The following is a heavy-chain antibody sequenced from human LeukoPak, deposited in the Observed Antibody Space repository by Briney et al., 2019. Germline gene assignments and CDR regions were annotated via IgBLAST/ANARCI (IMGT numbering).Heavy chain of an antibody. V-gene: IGHV3-7*04. CDR2: NRQDENEK. D-gene: IGHD3-10*02. CDR1: GYIHCIYW. J-gene: IGHJ6*02. Sequence: GGSVTLSCAPCGYIHCIYWMICLPQSPGEGLECVANNRQDENEKKYGDSVKGRFTISRDKAKNSLYLQINSLGAEDTAVDYCARWYVCSGRWVLDVWGQGTTVTVSS. CDR3: ARWYVCSGRWVLDV.